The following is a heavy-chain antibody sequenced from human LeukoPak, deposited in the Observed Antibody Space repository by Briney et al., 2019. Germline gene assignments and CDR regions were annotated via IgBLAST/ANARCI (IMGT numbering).Heavy chain of an antibody. CDR3: ARETAGEYSSSSGYFDY. V-gene: IGHV3-20*04. CDR2: INWNGGST. D-gene: IGHD6-6*01. Sequence: GGSLRLSCAASGFNVNTYYMSWVRQAPGKGLEWVSGINWNGGSTGYADSVKGRFTISRDNAKNSLYLQMNSLRAEDTAVYYCARETAGEYSSSSGYFDYWGQGTLVTVSS. J-gene: IGHJ4*02. CDR1: GFNVNTYY.